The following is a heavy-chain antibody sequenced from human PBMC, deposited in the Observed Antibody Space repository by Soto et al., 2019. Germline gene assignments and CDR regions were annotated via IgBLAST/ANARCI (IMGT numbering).Heavy chain of an antibody. Sequence: SETLSLTCAVYGGSFSGYYWSWIRQPPGKGLEWIGEINHSGSTNYNPSLKSRVTISVDTSKNQFSLKLSSVTAADTAVYYCARNRGAARPAYYYYYYMDVWGKGTTVTVSS. CDR2: INHSGST. D-gene: IGHD6-6*01. J-gene: IGHJ6*03. CDR3: ARNRGAARPAYYYYYYMDV. CDR1: GGSFSGYY. V-gene: IGHV4-34*01.